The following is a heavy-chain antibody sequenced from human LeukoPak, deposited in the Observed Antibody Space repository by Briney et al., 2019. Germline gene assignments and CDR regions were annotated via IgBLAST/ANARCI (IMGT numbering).Heavy chain of an antibody. Sequence: PGGSLRLSCSASGFTFSSYAMNWVRPAPGKGLEWISIISGSASSTSFADSVKGRFTISRDNSQNTLYLQMNSLRAEDTAVYYCAKAGGYCSGGSCYPNWFDPWGQGTLVTVSS. J-gene: IGHJ5*02. CDR3: AKAGGYCSGGSCYPNWFDP. D-gene: IGHD2-15*01. CDR2: ISGSASST. V-gene: IGHV3-23*01. CDR1: GFTFSSYA.